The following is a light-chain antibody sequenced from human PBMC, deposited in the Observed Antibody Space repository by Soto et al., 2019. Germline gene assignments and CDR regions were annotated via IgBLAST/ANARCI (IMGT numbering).Light chain of an antibody. CDR3: QRYNNWPLT. J-gene: IGKJ4*01. CDR1: QGIGDT. Sequence: EVVMTPSPSCLSVYTGEGATLSCRASQGIGDTLAWYQHKPGQTPRLLIYDTSTRATGVPARFSGSRSGTEFTLTINSLQYEDFAVYYCQRYNNWPLTFGGGTMVDTK. V-gene: IGKV3-15*01. CDR2: DTS.